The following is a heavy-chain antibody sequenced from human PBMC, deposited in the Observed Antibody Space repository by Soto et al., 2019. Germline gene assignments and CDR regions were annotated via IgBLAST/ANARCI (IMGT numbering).Heavy chain of an antibody. CDR3: ARDTQQWPPSGWFDP. Sequence: ASVKVSCKASGYTFTSYAMHWVRQAPGQRLEWMGWINAGNGNTKYSQKFQGRVTITRDTSASTAYMELSGLRSEDTAVYYCARDTQQWPPSGWFDPWGQGTLVTVSS. CDR1: GYTFTSYA. CDR2: INAGNGNT. D-gene: IGHD6-19*01. J-gene: IGHJ5*02. V-gene: IGHV1-3*01.